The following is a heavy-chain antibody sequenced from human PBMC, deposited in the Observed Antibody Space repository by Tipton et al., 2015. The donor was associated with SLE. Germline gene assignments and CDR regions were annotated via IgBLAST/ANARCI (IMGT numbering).Heavy chain of an antibody. CDR1: GFTFSSQA. CDR3: AKPAGGANYFDS. CDR2: VTGDGKA. J-gene: IGHJ4*02. V-gene: IGHV3-23*03. D-gene: IGHD3-16*01. Sequence: GSLRLSCAASGFTFSSQAMGWVRQTPGKGLEWVSIVTGDGKAYYGDSAQGQFTISRDNSKNTLYLQINRPRPEDTALYYCAKPAGGANYFDSWGQGTRVTVSS.